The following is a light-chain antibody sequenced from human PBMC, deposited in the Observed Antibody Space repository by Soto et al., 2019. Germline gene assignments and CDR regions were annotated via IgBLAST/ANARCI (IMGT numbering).Light chain of an antibody. V-gene: IGKV3-20*01. CDR3: QQYYTSARLT. Sequence: IVLTQSPGPLSWSLGERATLSCRASQSVSQYLAWYQQKPGQAPRLLIYGASSSANGIPDRFSGSGSGTDFTVTINGMEPEDVAVYYCQQYYTSARLTFGPGTNVDI. CDR2: GAS. CDR1: QSVSQY. J-gene: IGKJ3*01.